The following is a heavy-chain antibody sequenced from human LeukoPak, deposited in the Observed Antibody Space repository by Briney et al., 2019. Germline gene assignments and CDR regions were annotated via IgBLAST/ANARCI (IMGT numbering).Heavy chain of an antibody. CDR3: ATGMSIAAHSFDY. CDR2: FDPEDGET. CDR1: GYTLTELS. V-gene: IGHV1-24*01. J-gene: IGHJ4*02. Sequence: ASVKVSYKVPGYTLTELSMHWVRQAPGKGLEWMGGFDPEDGETIYAQKFQGRVTMTEDTSTDTAYMELSSLRSEDTAVYYCATGMSIAAHSFDYWGQGTLVTVSS. D-gene: IGHD6-6*01.